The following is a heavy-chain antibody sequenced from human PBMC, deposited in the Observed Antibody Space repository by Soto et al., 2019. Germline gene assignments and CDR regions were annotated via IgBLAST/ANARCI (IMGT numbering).Heavy chain of an antibody. CDR2: IIPLLNKA. J-gene: IGHJ5*02. Sequence: QVQLVQSGAEMKKPGSSVKVSCKASGGIFGTYTINWVRQAPGQGLEWMGRIIPLLNKADFAQKFQGRVTISVERSADTAYMELGSLTSGDTALYYCARGHHGWLDPWGQGSLVTVSS. V-gene: IGHV1-69*02. CDR1: GGIFGTYT. CDR3: ARGHHGWLDP.